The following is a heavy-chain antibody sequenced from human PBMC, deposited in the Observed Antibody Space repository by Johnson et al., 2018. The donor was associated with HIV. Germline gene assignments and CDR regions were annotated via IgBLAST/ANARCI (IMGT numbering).Heavy chain of an antibody. CDR3: ARATYSNSKAHAFDI. CDR2: FNTDGSST. Sequence: VQLVESGGGLVQPGGSLRLSCAASGFTFSSHWMHWVRQAPGKGLVWVSRFNTDGSSTSYAASVKGRLTISRDNAKNTLYLQMYSLIAEDTAVYYCARATYSNSKAHAFDIWGQGTMVTVSS. J-gene: IGHJ3*02. V-gene: IGHV3-74*02. CDR1: GFTFSSHW. D-gene: IGHD6-6*01.